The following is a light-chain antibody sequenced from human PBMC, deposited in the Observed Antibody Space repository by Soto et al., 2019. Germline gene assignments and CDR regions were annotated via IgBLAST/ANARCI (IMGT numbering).Light chain of an antibody. J-gene: IGLJ2*01. CDR1: SSDIGGFNR. CDR3: SSYTSSSTLL. Sequence: QSVLTQPASVSGSPGQSITISCTGTSSDIGGFNRVSWYQQHPGKAPKLMIFDVGYRPSGVSNRISASKSGNTASLTISGLQAEDEADYYCSSYTSSSTLLFGGGTKLTVL. CDR2: DVG. V-gene: IGLV2-14*01.